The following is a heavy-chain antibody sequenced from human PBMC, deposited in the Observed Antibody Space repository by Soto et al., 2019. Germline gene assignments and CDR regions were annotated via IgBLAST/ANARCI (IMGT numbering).Heavy chain of an antibody. CDR3: GTGAVFPAYPNWVDT. V-gene: IGHV1-69*12. CDR1: GGSVTAYT. J-gene: IGHJ5*02. CDR2: FIPIFPTP. Sequence: QVQLVQSGAELKKPGSSVKVSCKASGGSVTAYTINWVRQAPGHGLEWIGAFIPIFPTPNYAQKFQGRVTIAADGATNTSSMERNSLTSEDAGVYYCGTGAVFPAYPNWVDTWGQGTLVTVSS. D-gene: IGHD3-16*01.